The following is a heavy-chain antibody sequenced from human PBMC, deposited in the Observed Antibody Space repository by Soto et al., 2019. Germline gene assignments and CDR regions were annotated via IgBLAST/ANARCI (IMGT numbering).Heavy chain of an antibody. D-gene: IGHD4-17*01. CDR2: IYYSGST. V-gene: IGHV4-59*01. J-gene: IGHJ4*02. CDR3: AGGLVADYGDYPFDY. CDR1: GGSISSYY. Sequence: QVQLQESGPGLVKPSETLSLTCTVSGGSISSYYWSWIRQPPGKGLEWIGYIYYSGSTNYNPSLKCRVTLSVDTSKNQFSLKLSSVTAADTAVYYCAGGLVADYGDYPFDYWGQGTLVTVSS.